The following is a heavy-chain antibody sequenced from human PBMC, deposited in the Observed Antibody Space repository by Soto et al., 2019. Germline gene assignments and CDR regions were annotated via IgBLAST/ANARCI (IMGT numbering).Heavy chain of an antibody. CDR2: ISYDGSNK. J-gene: IGHJ6*02. CDR1: GFTFSSYA. V-gene: IGHV3-30-3*01. CDR3: ARDFLYCGGGCPRYYYYYYYGMDV. Sequence: GGSLRLSCAASGFTFSSYAMHWVRQAPGKGLEWVAVISYDGSNKYYADSVKGRFTISRDNSKNTLYLQMNSLRAEDTAVYYCARDFLYCGGGCPRYYYYYYYGMDVWGQGTTVTVSS. D-gene: IGHD2-21*02.